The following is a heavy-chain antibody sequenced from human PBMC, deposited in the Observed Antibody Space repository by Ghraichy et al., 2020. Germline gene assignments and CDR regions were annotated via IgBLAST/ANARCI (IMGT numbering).Heavy chain of an antibody. D-gene: IGHD3-3*01. J-gene: IGHJ5*02. CDR2: IHYSGTT. V-gene: IGHV4-39*07. CDR3: AREIDDFWSGYLP. Sequence: SETLSLTCSVSGGSISSSTYYWGWIRQPPGKGLEWIGSIHYSGTTHYNPSRKSRVTISVDTSKNQFSLKLSSVTAADTAVYYCAREIDDFWSGYLPWGQGTLVTVSS. CDR1: GGSISSSTYY.